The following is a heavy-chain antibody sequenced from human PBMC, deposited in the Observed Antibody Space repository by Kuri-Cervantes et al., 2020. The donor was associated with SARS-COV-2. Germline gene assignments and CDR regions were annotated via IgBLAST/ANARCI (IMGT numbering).Heavy chain of an antibody. V-gene: IGHV1-2*02. CDR1: GYTFTGYY. J-gene: IGHJ5*02. CDR2: INPNSGGT. CDR3: ARGRGFDP. D-gene: IGHD5-24*01. Sequence: ASVNVSCKASGYTFTGYYMHWVRQAPGQGLEWMGWINPNSGGTNCAQKFQGRVTMTRDTSTSTVYMELSSLRSEDTAVYYCARGRGFDPWGQGTLVTVSS.